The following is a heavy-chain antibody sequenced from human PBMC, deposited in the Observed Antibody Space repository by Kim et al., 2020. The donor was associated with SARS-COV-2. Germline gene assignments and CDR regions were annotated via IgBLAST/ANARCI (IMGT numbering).Heavy chain of an antibody. CDR2: ISYDGSNK. CDR3: AKDANWNYNGMDV. CDR1: GFTFSSYG. Sequence: GGSLRLSCAASGFTFSSYGMHWVRQAPGKGLEWVAVISYDGSNKYYADSVKGRFTISRDNSKNTLYLQMNSLRAEDTAVYYCAKDANWNYNGMDVWGQGTTVTVSS. J-gene: IGHJ6*02. D-gene: IGHD1-1*01. V-gene: IGHV3-30*18.